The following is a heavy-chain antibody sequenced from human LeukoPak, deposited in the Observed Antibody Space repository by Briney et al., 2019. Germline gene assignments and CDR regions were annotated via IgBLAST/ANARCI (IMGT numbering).Heavy chain of an antibody. CDR3: ARDQYEGICPDY. CDR2: ITYDGYYK. Sequence: GGSLRLSCTASGFTFTSYGMHWVRQAPGKGLEWVALITYDGYYKYYSDSVKGRFTISSDTSKNTMYLQMNSLRAEDTAVYSCARDQYEGICPDYWGQGTLVTVSS. J-gene: IGHJ4*02. D-gene: IGHD2/OR15-2a*01. CDR1: GFTFTSYG. V-gene: IGHV3-33*05.